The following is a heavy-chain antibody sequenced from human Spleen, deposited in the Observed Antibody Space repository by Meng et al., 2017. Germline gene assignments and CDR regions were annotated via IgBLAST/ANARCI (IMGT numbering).Heavy chain of an antibody. J-gene: IGHJ5*02. CDR2: LNRDETTI. Sequence: EVQLVESGGGLVQPGGSLRLSCVASGFNLRSYWMHWVRQTPGKGLVWVSRLNRDETTISHAGSVMGRFTISRDVVTNTLFLQMNSLSAEDTALYYYVRDFGGESDLWGQGTLVTVSS. D-gene: IGHD3-10*01. CDR1: GFNLRSYW. V-gene: IGHV3-74*01. CDR3: VRDFGGESDL.